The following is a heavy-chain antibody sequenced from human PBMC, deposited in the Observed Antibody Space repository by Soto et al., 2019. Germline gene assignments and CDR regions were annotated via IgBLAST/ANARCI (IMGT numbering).Heavy chain of an antibody. D-gene: IGHD2-2*01. Sequence: GGSLRLSCVGSGFTFSSDALHWVRQAPGKGLEWVAVVSSDGNHAYYPDHVKGRFTISRDNSQSTVYLQMKSLKPEDTATYYCARDSAYSTASTHFGRWGQGTRVTVSS. CDR3: ARDSAYSTASTHFGR. CDR1: GFTFSSDA. V-gene: IGHV3-30*04. J-gene: IGHJ4*02. CDR2: VSSDGNHA.